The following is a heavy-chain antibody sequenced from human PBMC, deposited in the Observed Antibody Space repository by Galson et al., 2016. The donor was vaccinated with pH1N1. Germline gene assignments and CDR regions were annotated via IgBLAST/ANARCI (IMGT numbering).Heavy chain of an antibody. CDR1: GGSITSHY. CDR2: IYYTENT. V-gene: IGHV4-59*11. J-gene: IGHJ6*02. D-gene: IGHD3-10*01. CDR3: AKYAHMVGGIYALDV. Sequence: ETLSLTCNVSGGSITSHYWSWIRQSPGKGLEWIGYIYYTENTYYNPALQRRVTISIDSSKTLFSLKLRSVTAADTAVYYCAKYAHMVGGIYALDVWGQGTTVTVSS.